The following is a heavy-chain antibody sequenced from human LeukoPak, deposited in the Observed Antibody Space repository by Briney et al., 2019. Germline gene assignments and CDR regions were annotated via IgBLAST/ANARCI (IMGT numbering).Heavy chain of an antibody. D-gene: IGHD3-16*01. CDR2: INSDGSST. CDR3: ARGQGENIFTLFDY. V-gene: IGHV3-74*01. J-gene: IGHJ4*02. Sequence: GGSLRLSCAASGFTFSSYWMHWVRQAPGKGLVWVSRINSDGSSTSYADSVKGRFTISRDNGKDSLYLQMNSLRAEDTAMYYCARGQGENIFTLFDYWGQGTQVTVSS. CDR1: GFTFSSYW.